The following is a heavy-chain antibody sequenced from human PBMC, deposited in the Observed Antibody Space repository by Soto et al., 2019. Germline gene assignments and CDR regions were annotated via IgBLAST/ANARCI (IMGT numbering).Heavy chain of an antibody. CDR3: ARQGRTSASYDF. Sequence: PGESLKISCWGFGYTFNTYWIGWVRQMPGKGLEWMGVMSPGNSDIRYSPAFQGQVSISADTSISTAYLQWSSLKTSDSGMYYCARQGRTSASYDFWGQGTLVTDSS. CDR1: GYTFNTYW. J-gene: IGHJ4*02. V-gene: IGHV5-51*01. D-gene: IGHD3-16*01. CDR2: MSPGNSDI.